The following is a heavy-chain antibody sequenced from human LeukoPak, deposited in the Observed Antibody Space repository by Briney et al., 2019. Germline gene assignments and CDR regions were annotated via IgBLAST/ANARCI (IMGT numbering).Heavy chain of an antibody. CDR2: ISYDGSNK. V-gene: IGHV3-30*04. Sequence: PGRSLRLSCAASGFTFSSYAMHWVRQAPGKGLEWVAVISYDGSNKYYADSVKGRFTISRDNSKNTLYLRMNSLRAEDTAVYYCARPGYLVVQGYFDYWGQGTLVTVSS. D-gene: IGHD2-15*01. CDR1: GFTFSSYA. J-gene: IGHJ4*02. CDR3: ARPGYLVVQGYFDY.